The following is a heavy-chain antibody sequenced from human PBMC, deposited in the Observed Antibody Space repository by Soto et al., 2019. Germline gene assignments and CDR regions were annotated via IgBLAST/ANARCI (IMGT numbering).Heavy chain of an antibody. D-gene: IGHD3-10*01. CDR2: MNPNNGNA. J-gene: IGHJ3*02. V-gene: IGHV1-8*01. Sequence: GSSVKVSCKASGFTFITYDFSWVRQAAGQGLEWMGWMNPNNGNADFAQKFRGRVNMTRNTSISTAYLELSSLRSDDSAVYFCARETYYYATDDFDIWGQGTKVTVSS. CDR1: GFTFITYD. CDR3: ARETYYYATDDFDI.